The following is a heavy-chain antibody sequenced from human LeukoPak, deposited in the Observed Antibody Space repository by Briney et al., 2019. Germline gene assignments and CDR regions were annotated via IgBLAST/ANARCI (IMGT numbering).Heavy chain of an antibody. J-gene: IGHJ5*02. CDR1: GGSISSYY. CDR3: ARDLGFGPMVRGVISP. Sequence: SETLSLTCTVSGGSISSYYWSWIRQPPGKGLEWIGYIYYSGSTNYNPSLKSRVTMSVDTSRNQFSLRLSSVTAADTAVYYCARDLGFGPMVRGVISPWGQGTLVTVSS. CDR2: IYYSGST. D-gene: IGHD3-10*01. V-gene: IGHV4-59*01.